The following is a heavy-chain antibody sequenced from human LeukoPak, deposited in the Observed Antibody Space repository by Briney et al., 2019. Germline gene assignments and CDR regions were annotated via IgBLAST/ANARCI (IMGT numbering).Heavy chain of an antibody. CDR2: IWYDGSNK. V-gene: IGHV3-33*01. Sequence: SGGSLRLSCAASGFTFSSYGTHWVRQAPGKGLEWVAVIWYDGSNKYYADSVKGRFTISRDNSKNTLYLQMNSLRAQDTAVYYCARDGGVGRYFDWLPSYEYRMDVWGKGTTVTVSS. CDR3: ARDGGVGRYFDWLPSYEYRMDV. CDR1: GFTFSSYG. D-gene: IGHD3-9*01. J-gene: IGHJ6*04.